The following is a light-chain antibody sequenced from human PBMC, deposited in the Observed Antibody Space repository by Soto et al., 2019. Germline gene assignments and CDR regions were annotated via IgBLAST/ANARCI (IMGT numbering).Light chain of an antibody. J-gene: IGLJ2*01. CDR1: SSDVGSYNY. CDR3: SSYGASNNWL. Sequence: QSALTQPPSASGSPGQSLAISCTGTSSDVGSYNYVSWYQQHPGKAPKLIIYEVTKRPSGVPHRFSGSKSGNTASLTVSGLQAEDEADYYCSSYGASNNWLFGECTKLTVL. V-gene: IGLV2-8*01. CDR2: EVT.